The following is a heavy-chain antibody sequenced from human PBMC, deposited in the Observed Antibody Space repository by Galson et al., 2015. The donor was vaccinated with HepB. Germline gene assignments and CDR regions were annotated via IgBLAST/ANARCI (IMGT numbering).Heavy chain of an antibody. V-gene: IGHV1-18*04. CDR1: GYTFTSYG. J-gene: IGHJ6*02. CDR2: ISAYNGNT. Sequence: SVKVSCKASGYTFTSYGISWVRQAPGQGLEWMGWISAYNGNTNYAQKLQGRVTMTTDTSTSTAYMELRSLRSDDTAVYYCARDNITMVRGVIPFYYYYYGMDVWGQGTTVTVSS. D-gene: IGHD3-10*01. CDR3: ARDNITMVRGVIPFYYYYYGMDV.